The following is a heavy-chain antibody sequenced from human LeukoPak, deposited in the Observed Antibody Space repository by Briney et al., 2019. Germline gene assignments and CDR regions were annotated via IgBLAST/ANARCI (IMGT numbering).Heavy chain of an antibody. J-gene: IGHJ5*02. CDR2: ISAYNGNT. D-gene: IGHD6-19*01. CDR1: GYTFTSYG. V-gene: IGHV1-18*01. Sequence: RASVKVSCKTSGYTFTSYGISWVRQAPGQGLEWMGWISAYNGNTNYAQKLQGRVTMTTDTSTSTAYMELRSLRSDDTAVYYCARDRTYSYSSGWSQTNWFDPWGQGTLVTVPS. CDR3: ARDRTYSYSSGWSQTNWFDP.